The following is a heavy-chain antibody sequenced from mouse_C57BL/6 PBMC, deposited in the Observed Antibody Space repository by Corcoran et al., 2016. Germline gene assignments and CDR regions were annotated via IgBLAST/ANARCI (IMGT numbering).Heavy chain of an antibody. V-gene: IGHV1-66*01. D-gene: IGHD2-3*01. CDR2: INPGSGNT. Sequence: QVQLQQSGPELVKPGASVKISCKAYVYSFTSYYNHWVKQRPGQGTEWIGWINPGSGNTKYNEKFKGKATLTADTSSSTAYMQLSSLTSEDSAVYYCARYDGYPFAYWGQGTLVTVSA. CDR3: ARYDGYPFAY. CDR1: VYSFTSYY. J-gene: IGHJ3*01.